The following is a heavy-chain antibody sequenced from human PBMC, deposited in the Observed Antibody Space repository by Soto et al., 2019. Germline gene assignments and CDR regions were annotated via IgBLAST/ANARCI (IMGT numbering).Heavy chain of an antibody. CDR2: ISGSGGIT. J-gene: IGHJ4*02. CDR3: ARARNYYDSTIDY. Sequence: EVQLLESGGGLVQPGGSLRLSCAASGFTFSSYAMSWVRQAPGKGLEWVSGISGSGGITYYADSVKGRFTISRDNSKNTLYLQMNSLRAEDTAVYYCARARNYYDSTIDYWGQGTLVTVSS. CDR1: GFTFSSYA. D-gene: IGHD3-22*01. V-gene: IGHV3-23*01.